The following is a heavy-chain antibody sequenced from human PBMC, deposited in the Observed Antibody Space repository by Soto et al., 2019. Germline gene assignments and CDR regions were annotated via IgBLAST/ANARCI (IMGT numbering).Heavy chain of an antibody. CDR1: GFTFSSYA. J-gene: IGHJ5*02. Sequence: LRLSCEASGFTFSSYAMSWVRQAPGKGLEWVSAISGSGGSTYYADSVKGRFTISRDNSKNTLYLQMSSLRAEDTAVYYCAKVMVKNWFDPWGQGTLVTVSS. V-gene: IGHV3-23*01. D-gene: IGHD5-18*01. CDR3: AKVMVKNWFDP. CDR2: ISGSGGST.